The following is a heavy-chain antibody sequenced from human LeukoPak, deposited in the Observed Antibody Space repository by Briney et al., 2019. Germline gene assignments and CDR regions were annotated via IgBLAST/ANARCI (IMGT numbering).Heavy chain of an antibody. D-gene: IGHD3-16*01. CDR3: AREGAHDAFDI. V-gene: IGHV4-34*01. J-gene: IGHJ3*02. CDR1: GGSFSGYY. CDR2: INHSGST. Sequence: SETLSLTCAVYGGSFSGYYWSWIRQPPGKGLEWIGEINHSGSTNYNPSLKGRVTISVDTSKNQFSLKLSSVTAADTAVYYCAREGAHDAFDIWGQGTMVTVSS.